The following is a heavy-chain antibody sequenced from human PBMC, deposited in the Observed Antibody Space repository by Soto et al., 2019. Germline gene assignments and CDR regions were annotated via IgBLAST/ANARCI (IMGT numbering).Heavy chain of an antibody. V-gene: IGHV3-30*18. CDR2: ISYDGSNK. CDR3: AKDRALRITMRVDRRGAFDI. J-gene: IGHJ3*02. Sequence: GGSLRLSCAASGFSFSSYGMHWVRQAPGKGLEWVAVISYDGSNKYYADSVKGRFTISRDNSKNTLYLQMNSLRAEDTAVYYCAKDRALRITMRVDRRGAFDIWGQGTMVTV. CDR1: GFSFSSYG. D-gene: IGHD3-22*01.